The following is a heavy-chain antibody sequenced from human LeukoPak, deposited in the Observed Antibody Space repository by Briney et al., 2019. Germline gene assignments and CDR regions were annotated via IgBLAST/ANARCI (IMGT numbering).Heavy chain of an antibody. CDR2: IYSGGST. V-gene: IGHV3-66*02. J-gene: IGHJ6*03. CDR1: GFTFSSYW. D-gene: IGHD4-17*01. CDR3: ARAYGDYVRYYYYYMDV. Sequence: PGGSLRLSCAASGFTFSSYWMSWVRQAPGKGLEWVSVIYSGGSTYYADSVKGRFTISRDNSKNTLYLQMNSLRAEDTAVYYCARAYGDYVRYYYYYMDVWGKGTTVTVSS.